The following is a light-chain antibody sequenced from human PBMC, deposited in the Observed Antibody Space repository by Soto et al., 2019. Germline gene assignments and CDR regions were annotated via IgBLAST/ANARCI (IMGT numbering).Light chain of an antibody. CDR2: GAS. J-gene: IGKJ5*01. CDR3: QHYNNWSS. CDR1: QSIGSN. Sequence: ETVMTQSPGSLSVSPGERATLSCRANQSIGSNLAWYQHKPGQAPRLLISGASTRATGIPGRFSGGGSGTEFTLTISSLQSEDVAVYYCQHYNNWSSFGQGTRVEIK. V-gene: IGKV3-15*01.